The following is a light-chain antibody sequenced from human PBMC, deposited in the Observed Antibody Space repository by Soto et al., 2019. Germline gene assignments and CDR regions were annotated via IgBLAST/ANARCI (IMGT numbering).Light chain of an antibody. V-gene: IGKV1-39*01. J-gene: IGKJ1*01. CDR1: QGVSKY. Sequence: DLQLTQSPSSLSASVGDRVTITCRGSQGVSKYLNWYQQKPGRAPMLLIYSTSNLQHGVPSRFSGNGSGPNFTLTIASLQPEDLGTYYCQQSYSSPWTFGQGTRVAIK. CDR2: STS. CDR3: QQSYSSPWT.